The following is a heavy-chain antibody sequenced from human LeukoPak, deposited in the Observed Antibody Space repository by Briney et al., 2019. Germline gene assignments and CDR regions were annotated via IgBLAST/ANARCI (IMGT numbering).Heavy chain of an antibody. Sequence: PGGSLRLSCAASGFTFSGSAMHWVRQASGKGLEWVGRIRSKANSYATAYAASVKGRFTISRDDSKNTAYLQMNSLRAEDTAVYYCAKDWRGAVVPRAFDIWGQGTMVTVSS. J-gene: IGHJ3*02. CDR2: IRSKANSYAT. V-gene: IGHV3-73*01. CDR1: GFTFSGSA. D-gene: IGHD2-2*01. CDR3: AKDWRGAVVPRAFDI.